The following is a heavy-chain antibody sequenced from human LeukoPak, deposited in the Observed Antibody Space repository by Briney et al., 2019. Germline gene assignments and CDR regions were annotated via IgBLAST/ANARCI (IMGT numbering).Heavy chain of an antibody. CDR2: IYYSGST. CDR1: GGSISSYY. Sequence: SETLSLTCTVSGGSISSYYWSWIRQPPGKGLEWIGYIYYSGSTNYNPSLKSRVTISVDTSKNQFSLKLSSVAAADTAVYYCARWRGWFDPWGQGTLVTVSS. J-gene: IGHJ5*02. V-gene: IGHV4-59*01. D-gene: IGHD3-16*01. CDR3: ARWRGWFDP.